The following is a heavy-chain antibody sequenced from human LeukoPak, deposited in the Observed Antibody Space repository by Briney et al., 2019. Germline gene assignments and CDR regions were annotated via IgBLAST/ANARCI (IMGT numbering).Heavy chain of an antibody. J-gene: IGHJ4*02. CDR3: ARVFPPPSGYEKINSIAVAGTFDY. CDR1: GGSISSSSYY. Sequence: PSETLSLTCIVSGGSISSSSYYWGWIRQPPGKGLEWIGSIYYSGSTYYNPSLKSRVTISVDTSKNQFSLKLSSVTAADTAVYYCARVFPPPSGYEKINSIAVAGTFDYWGQGTLVTVSS. V-gene: IGHV4-39*01. CDR2: IYYSGST. D-gene: IGHD6-19*01.